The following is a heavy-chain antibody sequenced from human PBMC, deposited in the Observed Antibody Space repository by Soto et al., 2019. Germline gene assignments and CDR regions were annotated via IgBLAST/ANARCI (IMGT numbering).Heavy chain of an antibody. V-gene: IGHV3-72*01. CDR1: GFTFSDHN. CDR2: TRGKANSYTT. J-gene: IGHJ4*02. Sequence: EVQLVESGGGLVQPGGSLRLSCVASGFTFSDHNIDWVRQAPGKGLEWVGRTRGKANSYTTDYAASVKGRFTISRDDSNNSAFLQMNSLKTEDTALYYCTRRAPSRAFDFWGQGTPVTVSS. CDR3: TRRAPSRAFDF.